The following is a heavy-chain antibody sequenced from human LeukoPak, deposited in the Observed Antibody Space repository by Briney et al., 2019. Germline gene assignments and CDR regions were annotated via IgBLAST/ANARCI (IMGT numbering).Heavy chain of an antibody. CDR2: INPNSGGT. D-gene: IGHD3-10*01. J-gene: IGHJ5*02. V-gene: IGHV1-2*06. CDR3: ARGELVGVGVISVGWFDP. CDR1: RYTFTGYH. Sequence: GASVKVSCKASRYTFTGYHMHWVRQAPGQGLEWMGRINPNSGGTNYAQKFQGRVTMTRDTSISTAYMELSRLRSDDTAVYYCARGELVGVGVISVGWFDPWGQGTLVTVSS.